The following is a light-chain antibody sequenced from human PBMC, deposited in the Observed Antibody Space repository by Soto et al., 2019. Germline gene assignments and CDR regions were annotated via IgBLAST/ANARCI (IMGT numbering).Light chain of an antibody. V-gene: IGKV1-17*01. CDR3: LQHNSYPLT. CDR2: AAS. J-gene: IGKJ4*01. Sequence: LGWYQQKPGKAPKRLIYAASSLQSGVXXXXXXXXXXXXXXLTISSLQPEDFATYYCLQHNSYPLTFGGGTKVEXK.